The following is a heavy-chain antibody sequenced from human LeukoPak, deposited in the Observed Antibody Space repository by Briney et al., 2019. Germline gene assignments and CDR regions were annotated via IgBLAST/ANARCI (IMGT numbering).Heavy chain of an antibody. CDR1: GFTLSSYS. D-gene: IGHD3-9*01. Sequence: GGSLRLSCAASGFTLSSYSMNWVRQAPGKGLEWVSSISSSSSYIYYADSVKGRFTISRDNAKNSLYLQMNSLRAEDTAVYYCASLMGPNYYYYMDVWGKGTTVTVSS. V-gene: IGHV3-21*01. CDR2: ISSSSSYI. CDR3: ASLMGPNYYYYMDV. J-gene: IGHJ6*03.